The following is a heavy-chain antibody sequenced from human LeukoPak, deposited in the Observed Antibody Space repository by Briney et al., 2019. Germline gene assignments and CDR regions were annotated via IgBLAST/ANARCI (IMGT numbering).Heavy chain of an antibody. V-gene: IGHV4-34*01. Sequence: SETLSLTCAVYGGSFSGYYWSWIRQPPGKGLEWIGEINHSGSTNYNPSLKSRVTISVDTSKNQFSLKLSSVTAADTAVYYCARGGDQFLEWLLADAFDIWGQGTMVTVSS. CDR3: ARGGDQFLEWLLADAFDI. CDR2: INHSGST. CDR1: GGSFSGYY. D-gene: IGHD3-3*01. J-gene: IGHJ3*02.